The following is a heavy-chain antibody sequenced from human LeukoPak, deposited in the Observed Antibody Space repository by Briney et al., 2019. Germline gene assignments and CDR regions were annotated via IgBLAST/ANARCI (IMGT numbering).Heavy chain of an antibody. CDR1: GFTFDDYA. D-gene: IGHD1-26*01. CDR3: AKDTGGSHTPYYFDY. Sequence: GRSLRLSCAASGFTFDDYAMHWVRQAPGKGLEWVSGISWNSGSIGYADSVKGRFTISRDNAKNSLYLQMNSLRAEDTALYYCAKDTGGSHTPYYFDYWGQGTLVTVSS. V-gene: IGHV3-9*01. J-gene: IGHJ4*02. CDR2: ISWNSGSI.